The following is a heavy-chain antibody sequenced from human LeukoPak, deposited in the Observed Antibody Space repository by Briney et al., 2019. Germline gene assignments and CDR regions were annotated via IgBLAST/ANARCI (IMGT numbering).Heavy chain of an antibody. Sequence: GGSLRPSCAASGFXFSNAWMSWVRQAPGKGLEWVGRIKSKTDGGTTDYAAPVKGRFTIARDDSKNTLYLQMNSLKTEDTAVYYCTTQLLWFGESLGYWGQGTLVTVSS. CDR1: GFXFSNAW. CDR2: IKSKTDGGTT. J-gene: IGHJ4*02. D-gene: IGHD3-10*01. V-gene: IGHV3-15*01. CDR3: TTQLLWFGESLGY.